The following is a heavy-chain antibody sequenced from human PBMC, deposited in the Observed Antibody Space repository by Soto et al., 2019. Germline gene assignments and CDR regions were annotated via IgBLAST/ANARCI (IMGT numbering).Heavy chain of an antibody. CDR3: AKDAPYYYDCSGYYGPFDY. V-gene: IGHV3-30*04. Sequence: GGSLRLSCAASGFTFSSYAMHWVRQAPGKGLEWVAVISYDGSNKYYADSVKGRFTISRDNSKNTLYLQMNSLRAEDTAMYYCAKDAPYYYDCSGYYGPFDYWGQGTLVTVSS. J-gene: IGHJ4*02. CDR2: ISYDGSNK. D-gene: IGHD3-22*01. CDR1: GFTFSSYA.